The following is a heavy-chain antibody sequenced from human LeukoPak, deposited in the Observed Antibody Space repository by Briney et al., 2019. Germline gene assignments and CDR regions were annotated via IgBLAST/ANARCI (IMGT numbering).Heavy chain of an antibody. CDR2: INHSGST. D-gene: IGHD3-22*01. CDR3: ARGGYYYDSVNWFDP. J-gene: IGHJ5*02. V-gene: IGHV4-34*01. Sequence: SETLSLTCAVYGGSFSGYYWSWIRQPPGKGLEWIGEINHSGSTNYNPSLKSRVTISVDTSKNQFSLKLSSVTAADTAVYCCARGGYYYDSVNWFDPWGQGTLVTVSS. CDR1: GGSFSGYY.